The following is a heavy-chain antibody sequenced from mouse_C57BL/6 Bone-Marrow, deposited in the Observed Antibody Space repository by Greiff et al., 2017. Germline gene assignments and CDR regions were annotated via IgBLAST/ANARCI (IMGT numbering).Heavy chain of an antibody. J-gene: IGHJ4*01. CDR2: IDPENGDT. V-gene: IGHV14-4*01. CDR1: GFNIKDDY. CDR3: KITTGYYAMDY. Sequence: EVKLQQSGAELVRPGASVKLSCTASGFNIKDDYMHWVKQRPEQGLEWIGWIDPENGDTEYASKFQGKATITADTSSNTAYLQLSSLTSEDTAVYYCKITTGYYAMDYWGQGTSVTVSS. D-gene: IGHD2-4*01.